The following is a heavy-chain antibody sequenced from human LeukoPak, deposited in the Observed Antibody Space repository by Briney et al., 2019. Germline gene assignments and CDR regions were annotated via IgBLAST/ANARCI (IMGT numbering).Heavy chain of an antibody. CDR1: GFTFSSYS. J-gene: IGHJ3*02. Sequence: GGSLRLSCAASGFTFSSYSMNWVRQAPGKGLEWVSSISSSSCYILCAHSVKGRFTISRDNAKNSLYLQMNSLRAEDTAVYYCARGGDYGDFFGAFDIWGQGTMVTVSS. V-gene: IGHV3-21*01. CDR2: ISSSSCYI. CDR3: ARGGDYGDFFGAFDI. D-gene: IGHD4-17*01.